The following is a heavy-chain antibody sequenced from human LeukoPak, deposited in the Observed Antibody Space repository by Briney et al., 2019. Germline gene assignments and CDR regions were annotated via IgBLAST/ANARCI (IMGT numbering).Heavy chain of an antibody. D-gene: IGHD3-22*01. CDR2: ISSSSSYI. J-gene: IGHJ4*02. Sequence: GGSLRLSCAASGFTFSSYSMNWVRQAPGKGLEWVSSISSSSSYIYYADSVKGRFTISRDNAKNSLYLQMNSLRAEDTAVYYCASSDYYDSSGYPPNSFDYWGQGTLVTVSS. V-gene: IGHV3-21*01. CDR3: ASSDYYDSSGYPPNSFDY. CDR1: GFTFSSYS.